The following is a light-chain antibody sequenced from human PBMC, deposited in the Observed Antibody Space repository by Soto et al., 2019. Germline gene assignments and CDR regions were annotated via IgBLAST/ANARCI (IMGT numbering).Light chain of an antibody. J-gene: IGLJ2*01. Sequence: QSVLTQPASVSGSPGQSVTISCTGTSTDVGSFNLVSWFQQHPGKAPRLIIYEVTKRPSGVSNRFSGSKSGNTASLTLSGLQAEDEADYYCGSYAGRIILVFGGGTKRTVL. CDR2: EVT. CDR3: GSYAGRIILV. CDR1: STDVGSFNL. V-gene: IGLV2-23*02.